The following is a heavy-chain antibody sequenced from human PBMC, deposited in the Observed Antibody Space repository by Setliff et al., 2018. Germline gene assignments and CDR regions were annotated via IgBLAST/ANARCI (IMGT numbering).Heavy chain of an antibody. CDR2: INHRGST. CDR1: GGTFSDYH. D-gene: IGHD6-6*01. V-gene: IGHV4-34*01. Sequence: ASETLSLTCAAYGGTFSDYHWTWIRQSPEKGLEWIGEINHRGSTNYNPSLKSRVTISIDTSRDQFSLKLISMIAADTAVYYCARGRNIAARLLDSWGRGTLVTVSS. J-gene: IGHJ4*02. CDR3: ARGRNIAARLLDS.